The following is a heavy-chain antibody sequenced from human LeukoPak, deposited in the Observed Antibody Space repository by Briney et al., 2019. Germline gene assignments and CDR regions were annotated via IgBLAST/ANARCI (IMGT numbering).Heavy chain of an antibody. CDR3: AKWGYCSGGSCYNYFDY. CDR1: GLTFSSYA. J-gene: IGHJ4*02. V-gene: IGHV3-23*01. D-gene: IGHD2-15*01. Sequence: AGGSLRLSCAASGLTFSSYAMSWGRQAPGKGLEWVSAISGSGGSTYYADSVKGRFTFSRDNSKNTLYLQMNSLRAEDTAVYYCAKWGYCSGGSCYNYFDYWGQGTLVTVSS. CDR2: ISGSGGST.